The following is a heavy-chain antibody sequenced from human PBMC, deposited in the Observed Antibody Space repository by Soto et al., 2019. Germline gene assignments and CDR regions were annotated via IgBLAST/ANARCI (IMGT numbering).Heavy chain of an antibody. J-gene: IGHJ4*02. CDR3: ARVGYCSSTPCWPIGYFEY. CDR2: IFSSGST. CDR1: GDSISSFY. Sequence: PSETLSLTCTLSGDSISSFYWTWILQTPGKGLEWAGYIFSSGSTNYNPSLKSRVTISVDTSEHQFSLKLTSVTAADTAVYYCARVGYCSSTPCWPIGYFEYWGQGTLVTVSS. V-gene: IGHV4-59*01. D-gene: IGHD2-2*01.